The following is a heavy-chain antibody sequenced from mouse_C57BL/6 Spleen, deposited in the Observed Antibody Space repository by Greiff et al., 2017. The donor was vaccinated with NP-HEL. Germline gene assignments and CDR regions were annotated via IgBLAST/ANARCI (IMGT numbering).Heavy chain of an antibody. CDR2: INPNNGGT. Sequence: VQLQQSGPELVKPGASVKMSCKASGYTFTDYNMHWVKQSHGKSLEWIGYINPNNGGTSYNQKFKGKATLTVNKSSSTAYMELRSLTSEESAVYYCARGQFITTVVGPFYAMDYWGQGTSVTVSS. J-gene: IGHJ4*01. CDR3: ARGQFITTVVGPFYAMDY. CDR1: GYTFTDYN. D-gene: IGHD1-1*01. V-gene: IGHV1-22*01.